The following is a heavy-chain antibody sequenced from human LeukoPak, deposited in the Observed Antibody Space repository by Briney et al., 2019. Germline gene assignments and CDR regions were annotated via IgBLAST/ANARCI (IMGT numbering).Heavy chain of an antibody. Sequence: GRSLRLSCAASGFTISSYAMHWVRQAPGKGLEWVAVISYDGSNKYYADSVRGRFTISRDNSKNTLYLQMNSLRAEDTAVYYCAKGGLWPRLYAFDIWGQGTMVTVSS. CDR1: GFTISSYA. V-gene: IGHV3-30-3*01. J-gene: IGHJ3*02. CDR3: AKGGLWPRLYAFDI. CDR2: ISYDGSNK. D-gene: IGHD4/OR15-4a*01.